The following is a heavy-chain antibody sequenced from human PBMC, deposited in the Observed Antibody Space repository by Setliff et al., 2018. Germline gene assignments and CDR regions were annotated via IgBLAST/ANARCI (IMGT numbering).Heavy chain of an antibody. J-gene: IGHJ4*02. CDR2: IIPILGIA. CDR3: ARVHEASGWRYFDY. V-gene: IGHV1-69*02. D-gene: IGHD6-19*01. CDR1: GGTFSSYT. Sequence: SVKVSCKASGGTFSSYTISWERQAPGQGLEWMGRIIPILGIANYAQKFQGRVTITADKSTSTAYMELSSLRSEDTAVYYCARVHEASGWRYFDYWGQGTLVTVS.